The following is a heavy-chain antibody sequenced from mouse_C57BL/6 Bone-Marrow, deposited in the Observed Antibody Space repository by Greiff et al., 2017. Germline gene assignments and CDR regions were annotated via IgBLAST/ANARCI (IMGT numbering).Heavy chain of an antibody. CDR2: IDPEDGEP. V-gene: IGHV14-2*01. D-gene: IGHD2-2*01. CDR1: GFNIKDYY. J-gene: IGHJ3*01. Sequence: EVKLVESGAELVKPGASVKLSCTASGFNIKDYYMHWVKQRTEQGLEWIGRIDPEDGEPKSAPKFQGKATITADTSSNTAYLQLSSLTSEDTAVYYCASQGYGYHFAYWGQGTLVTVSA. CDR3: ASQGYGYHFAY.